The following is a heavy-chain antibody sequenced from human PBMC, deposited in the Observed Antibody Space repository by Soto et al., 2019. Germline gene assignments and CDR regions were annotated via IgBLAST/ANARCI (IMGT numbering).Heavy chain of an antibody. V-gene: IGHV1-18*01. CDR1: GYIFTKYD. CDR3: VKWDGFFGAGGVY. D-gene: IGHD3-16*01. J-gene: IGHJ4*02. Sequence: QVQLVQSVTELRKPGASVKLSCKASGYIFTKYDLAWVRQAPGHGLEWMGMINGYNGKANYGQDFRGRVIMTTDTSTNTAYMDLRSLTSDDTGVYYCVKWDGFFGAGGVYWGQGTLVTVSS. CDR2: INGYNGKA.